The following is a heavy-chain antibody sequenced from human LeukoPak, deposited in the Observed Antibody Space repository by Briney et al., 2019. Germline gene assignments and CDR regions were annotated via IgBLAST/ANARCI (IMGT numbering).Heavy chain of an antibody. CDR3: ARGEYCSGGSCYSGYYGMDV. CDR1: GGTLSSYA. D-gene: IGHD2-15*01. CDR2: IIPILGIA. J-gene: IGHJ6*02. V-gene: IGHV1-69*04. Sequence: GSSVKVSCKASGGTLSSYAISWVRQAPGQGLEWMGRIIPILGIANYAQKFQGRVTITADKSTSTAYMELSSLRSEDTAVYYCARGEYCSGGSCYSGYYGMDVWGQGTTVTVSS.